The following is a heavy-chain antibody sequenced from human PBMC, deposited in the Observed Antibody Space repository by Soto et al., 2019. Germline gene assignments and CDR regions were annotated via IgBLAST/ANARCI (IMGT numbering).Heavy chain of an antibody. CDR3: ASRNDTSPYYCDMVV. CDR1: GYTFTSYD. J-gene: IGHJ6*02. CDR2: MNPNSGNT. D-gene: IGHD1-1*01. Sequence: ASVKVSCKASGYTFTSYDINWVRQASGQGLEWMGWMNPNSGNTGYAQTFQGRVTMTRNTSISTAYMELRSLRSEGTAVYYCASRNDTSPYYCDMVVWGQGTTVTV. V-gene: IGHV1-8*01.